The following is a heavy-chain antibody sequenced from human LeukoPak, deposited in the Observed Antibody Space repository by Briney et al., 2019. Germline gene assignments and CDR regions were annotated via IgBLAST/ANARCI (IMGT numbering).Heavy chain of an antibody. D-gene: IGHD3-16*01. CDR3: ARDLTPGVMAN. J-gene: IGHJ4*02. CDR1: GYTFTSYA. CDR2: INVGNGNT. Sequence: ASVKVSCKASGYTFTSYAMHWVRQAPGQRLEWMGWINVGNGNTKYSQKFQGRVTITRDTSASTAYMGLSSLRSEDTAVYYCARDLTPGVMANWGQGTLVTVSS. V-gene: IGHV1-3*01.